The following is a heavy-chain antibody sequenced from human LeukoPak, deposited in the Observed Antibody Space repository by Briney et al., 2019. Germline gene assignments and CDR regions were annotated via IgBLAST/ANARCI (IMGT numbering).Heavy chain of an antibody. V-gene: IGHV1-46*01. D-gene: IGHD2-2*01. CDR3: ARVSRSCSSTSCYGGWFDP. CDR2: INPSGGTT. J-gene: IGHJ5*02. Sequence: ASVKVSCKASGYTFTNYYMHWVRQAPGQGLEWMGIINPSGGTTTYAQKFQGRVTMTRDTSTSTVYMELSSLRSEDTAVYYCARVSRSCSSTSCYGGWFDPWGQGTLVTVSS. CDR1: GYTFTNYY.